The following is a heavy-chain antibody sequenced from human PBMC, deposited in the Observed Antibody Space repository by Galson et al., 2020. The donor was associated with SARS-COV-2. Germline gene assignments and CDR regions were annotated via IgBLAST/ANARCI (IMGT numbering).Heavy chain of an antibody. J-gene: IGHJ3*02. Sequence: SETLSLTCAVSGTPISGGSYSWHWIRQPPGKGLEWRGYIPHSGGTYYNPSLKSRVTISGDRSKNQFSLRLSSVTAADAAVYFCARLHYGEYAPEAFDIWGPGTRVTVAS. D-gene: IGHD4-17*01. CDR3: ARLHYGEYAPEAFDI. CDR1: GTPISGGSYS. CDR2: IPHSGGT. V-gene: IGHV4-30-2*01.